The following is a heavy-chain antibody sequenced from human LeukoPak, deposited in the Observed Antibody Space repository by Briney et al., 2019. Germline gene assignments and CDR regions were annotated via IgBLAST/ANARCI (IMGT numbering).Heavy chain of an antibody. V-gene: IGHV4-59*01. CDR1: GDSISSYY. Sequence: SETLSLTCSVSGDSISSYYWSWIRQPPGKGLEWIGYIIYSGRNTSNPSLKSRVIIPIDPPKHQFFRSLSSVAAADTAGYYGPEGTGGGSSWAFDYWGQGTLVTVSS. CDR2: IIYSGRN. CDR3: PEGTGGGSSWAFDY. J-gene: IGHJ4*02. D-gene: IGHD1-26*01.